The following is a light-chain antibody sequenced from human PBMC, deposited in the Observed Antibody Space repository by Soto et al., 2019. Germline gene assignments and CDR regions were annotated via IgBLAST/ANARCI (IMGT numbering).Light chain of an antibody. CDR2: SNN. J-gene: IGLJ1*01. Sequence: QSALTQPPSASGTPGQRVTISCSGGSSNIGRYTVNWYQQLPGTAPKLLIYSNNQRPSGVPDRFSGSKSGTSASLAISGLQSEDEADYYCAAWDDSLNGYVFGTGTKVTVL. V-gene: IGLV1-44*01. CDR1: SSNIGRYT. CDR3: AAWDDSLNGYV.